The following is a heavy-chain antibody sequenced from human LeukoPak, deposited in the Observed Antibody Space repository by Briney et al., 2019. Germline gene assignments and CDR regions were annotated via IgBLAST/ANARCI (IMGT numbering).Heavy chain of an antibody. CDR3: ARQAGYYDFWSGYYIGFQH. Sequence: SETLSLTCTVSGGSISSSSYYWGWIRQPPVKGLEWIGSIYYSGGTYYNPSLKRRVTTSVDTSKNQFSLKLSSVTAADTAVYYCARQAGYYDFWSGYYIGFQHWGQGTLVTVSS. V-gene: IGHV4-39*01. D-gene: IGHD3-3*01. J-gene: IGHJ1*01. CDR1: GGSISSSSYY. CDR2: IYYSGGT.